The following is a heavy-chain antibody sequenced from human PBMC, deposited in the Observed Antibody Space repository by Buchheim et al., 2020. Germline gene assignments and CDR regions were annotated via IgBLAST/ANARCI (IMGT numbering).Heavy chain of an antibody. CDR1: GGSISSGSYY. D-gene: IGHD4-23*01. CDR3: ARESSYGGKGFQVY. CDR2: IYTSGST. Sequence: QVQLQESGPGLVKPSQTLSLTCTVSGGSISSGSYYWSWIRQPAGKGLEWIGRIYTSGSTNYNPPLKSRVTISVDTSKNQFSLKLSSVTAADTAVYYCARESSYGGKGFQVYWGQGTL. V-gene: IGHV4-61*02. J-gene: IGHJ4*02.